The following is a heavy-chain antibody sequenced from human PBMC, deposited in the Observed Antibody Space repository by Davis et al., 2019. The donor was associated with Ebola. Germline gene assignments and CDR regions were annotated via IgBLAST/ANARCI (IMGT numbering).Heavy chain of an antibody. CDR1: GGSVSSYS. J-gene: IGHJ4*02. Sequence: GSLRLSCTVSGGSVSSYSWNWIRQPPGKGLEWIAYIYYSGSTNYNPSLKSRVTISVDTSKNQFSLKLSSVTAADTAVYYCARDSDDYSFDYWGQGTLVTVSS. D-gene: IGHD4-11*01. CDR3: ARDSDDYSFDY. CDR2: IYYSGST. V-gene: IGHV4-59*02.